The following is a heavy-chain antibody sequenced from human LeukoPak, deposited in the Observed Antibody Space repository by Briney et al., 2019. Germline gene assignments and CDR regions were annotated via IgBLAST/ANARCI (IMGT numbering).Heavy chain of an antibody. Sequence: GGSLRLSCAASGFTFSSYSMNWVRQAPGKGLEWVSSISSSSSYIYYADSVKGRFTTSRDNAKNSLYLQMNSLRAEDTAVYYCARDRTGVYCGGDCYLGGFDPWGQGTLVTVSS. V-gene: IGHV3-21*01. J-gene: IGHJ5*02. CDR1: GFTFSSYS. D-gene: IGHD2-21*02. CDR3: ARDRTGVYCGGDCYLGGFDP. CDR2: ISSSSSYI.